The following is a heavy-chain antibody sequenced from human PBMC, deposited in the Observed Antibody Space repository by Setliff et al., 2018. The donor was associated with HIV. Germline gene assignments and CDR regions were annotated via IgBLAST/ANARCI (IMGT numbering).Heavy chain of an antibody. D-gene: IGHD6-6*01. CDR3: ARFVGSSSGVDY. J-gene: IGHJ4*02. CDR2: IYHSGST. CDR1: GYSISSGYS. Sequence: SETLSLTCAVSGYSISSGYSWGWIRQSPGKGLEWIGSIYHSGSTLYNPSLKSRVTISVDTSNNHFSLKLRSVTAADTAVYYCARFVGSSSGVDYWGQGTLVTVSS. V-gene: IGHV4-38-2*01.